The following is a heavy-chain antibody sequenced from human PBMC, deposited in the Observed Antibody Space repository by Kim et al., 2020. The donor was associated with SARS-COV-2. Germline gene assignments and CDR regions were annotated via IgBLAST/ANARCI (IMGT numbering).Heavy chain of an antibody. CDR3: ASDSSSGYYERTGWFDP. D-gene: IGHD3-22*01. CDR1: GYTFTSYD. Sequence: ASVKVSCKASGYTFTSYDINWVRQATGQGLEWMGWMNPNSGNTGYAQKFQGRVTMTRNTSISTAYMELSSLRSADTAVYYCASDSSSGYYERTGWFDPWGQGTLVTVSS. CDR2: MNPNSGNT. V-gene: IGHV1-8*01. J-gene: IGHJ5*02.